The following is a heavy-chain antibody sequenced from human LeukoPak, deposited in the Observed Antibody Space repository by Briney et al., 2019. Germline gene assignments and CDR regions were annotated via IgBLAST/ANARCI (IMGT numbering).Heavy chain of an antibody. Sequence: ASVKVSCKASGYTFTSYYMHWVRQAPGQGLEWMGIINPSGGSTSYAQKFQGRVTMTRDTSTSTAYMELSSLRSEDTAVYYCALYYCDSSGHPPIGYYYYYGMDVWGQGTTVTVSS. D-gene: IGHD3-22*01. J-gene: IGHJ6*02. V-gene: IGHV1-46*01. CDR2: INPSGGST. CDR1: GYTFTSYY. CDR3: ALYYCDSSGHPPIGYYYYYGMDV.